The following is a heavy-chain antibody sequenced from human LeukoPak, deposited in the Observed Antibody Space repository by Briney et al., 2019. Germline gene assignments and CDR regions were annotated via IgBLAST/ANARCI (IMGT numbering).Heavy chain of an antibody. CDR1: GGSISSYY. CDR2: IYYSGNT. V-gene: IGHV4-59*01. D-gene: IGHD2-2*01. J-gene: IGHJ4*02. Sequence: SETLSLTCTVSGGSISSYYWSWIRQPPGKGLEWIGYIYYSGNTNYNPSLKSRVTISVDTSKNQFSLKLSSVTAADTAVYYCASAPAAKVPQFDYWGQGTLVTVSS. CDR3: ASAPAAKVPQFDY.